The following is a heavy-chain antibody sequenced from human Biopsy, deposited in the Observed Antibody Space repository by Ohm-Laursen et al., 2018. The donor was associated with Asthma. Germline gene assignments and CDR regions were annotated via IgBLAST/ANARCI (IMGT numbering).Heavy chain of an antibody. CDR3: AIGDSSNWSHYYFDY. J-gene: IGHJ4*02. Sequence: SLRLSCLASGFAVIRDYMFWVRQAPGKGLEWVAVIYSGGSSHTADSVRGRFTISRDYSKNTLYLQMHSLRAEDTAVYYCAIGDSSNWSHYYFDYWGQGTLVTVSS. V-gene: IGHV3-53*01. D-gene: IGHD3-22*01. CDR2: IYSGGSS. CDR1: GFAVIRDY.